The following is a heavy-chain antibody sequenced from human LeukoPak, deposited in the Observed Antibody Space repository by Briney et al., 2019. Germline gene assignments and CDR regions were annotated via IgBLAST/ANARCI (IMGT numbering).Heavy chain of an antibody. D-gene: IGHD3-9*01. V-gene: IGHV4-4*07. CDR2: IYARGNT. J-gene: IGHJ4*02. CDR3: AREGGLRYFDWLFDYFDY. CDR1: GGSISNYY. Sequence: SETLSLTCTVSGGSISNYYWSWIRQPAGKGLEWIGLIYARGNTNYNPSLKSRVTMSIDTSKNQFSLKLSSVTAADTAVYYCAREGGLRYFDWLFDYFDYWGQGTLVTVSS.